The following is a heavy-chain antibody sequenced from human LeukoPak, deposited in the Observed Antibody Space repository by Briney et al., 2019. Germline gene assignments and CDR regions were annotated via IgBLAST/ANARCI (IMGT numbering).Heavy chain of an antibody. V-gene: IGHV4-61*05. J-gene: IGHJ4*02. CDR1: GGSTINNSYY. Sequence: SETLSLTCTVSGGSTINNSYYWGWIRQPPGKGLEWIGYIHYLDTKYNPSLKSRVTISADTSKNEFSLNLISVTAADTAVYYCARGYGYNSEYWGQGILVTVSS. D-gene: IGHD5-24*01. CDR3: ARGYGYNSEY. CDR2: IHYLDT.